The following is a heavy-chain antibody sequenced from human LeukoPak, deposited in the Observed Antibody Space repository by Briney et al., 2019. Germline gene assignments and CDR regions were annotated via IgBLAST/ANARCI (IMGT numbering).Heavy chain of an antibody. V-gene: IGHV3-9*01. J-gene: IGHJ4*02. CDR3: AKGYSRNPPEVWYFDY. CDR1: GFTFGGYS. Sequence: GGSLRLSCAASGFTFGGYSMHWVRQAPGKGLEWVAGIRGNSGGIGYADSVKGRFPISRDNAKDSLHLQLNSLTAEDAALYYCAKGYSRNPPEVWYFDYRRQATMPTVPS. D-gene: IGHD4-23*01. CDR2: IRGNSGGI.